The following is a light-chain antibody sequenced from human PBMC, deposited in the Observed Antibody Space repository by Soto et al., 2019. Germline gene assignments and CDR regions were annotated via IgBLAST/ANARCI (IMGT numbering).Light chain of an antibody. CDR1: QSVSSSY. CDR2: GAS. Sequence: EIVLTQSPGTLSLSPGDRATLSCRASQSVSSSYLAWYQQKPGQAPRLIIYGASSRATGIPDRFSGSGSGTDCTLTISRLEPEDFAVYYCQQYGGSPLTFGGGTKVDIK. V-gene: IGKV3-20*01. J-gene: IGKJ4*01. CDR3: QQYGGSPLT.